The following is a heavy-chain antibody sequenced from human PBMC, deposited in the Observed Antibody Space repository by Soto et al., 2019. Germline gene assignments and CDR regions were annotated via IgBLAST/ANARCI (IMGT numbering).Heavy chain of an antibody. CDR1: GGSISSYY. D-gene: IGHD1-26*01. V-gene: IGHV4-59*01. Sequence: PSETLSLTCTVSGGSISSYYWSWIRQPPGKGLEWIGYIYYSGSTNYNPSLKSRVTISVDTSKNQFSLKLSSVTAADTAVYYCARDVPGIVGATRWFDPWGQGTLVTVSS. CDR3: ARDVPGIVGATRWFDP. J-gene: IGHJ5*02. CDR2: IYYSGST.